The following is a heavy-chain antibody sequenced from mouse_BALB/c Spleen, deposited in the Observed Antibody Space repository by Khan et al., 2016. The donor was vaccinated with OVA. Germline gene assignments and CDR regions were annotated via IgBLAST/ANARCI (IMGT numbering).Heavy chain of an antibody. CDR1: GFSLTNYG. J-gene: IGHJ4*01. Sequence: QMQLEESGPGLVAPSQSLSITCTVPGFSLTNYGVHWVRQPPGKGLEWLGIIWAGGSTNYNSALMSRLSISKDNSKSQVFLKMNSLQTDDTAMFYCARETAYYGNYEAMDYWGQGTSVTVSS. CDR2: IWAGGST. D-gene: IGHD2-10*01. CDR3: ARETAYYGNYEAMDY. V-gene: IGHV2-9*02.